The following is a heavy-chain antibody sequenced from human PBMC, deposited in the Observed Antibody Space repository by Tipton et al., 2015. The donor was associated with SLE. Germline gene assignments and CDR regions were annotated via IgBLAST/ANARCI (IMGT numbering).Heavy chain of an antibody. D-gene: IGHD3-16*01. CDR2: INYSGNT. Sequence: LRLSCTVSGGSISRLRSYWNWIRQPPGKGLEWVGYINYSGNTNYNPSLKSRVTISVDTSKTHFSLRLNSVTAADTAVYYCARGGLGGDLRGSIYFGSWRQGTLVTGSS. CDR1: GGSISRLRSY. CDR3: ARGGLGGDLRGSIYFGS. J-gene: IGHJ4*02. V-gene: IGHV4-61*03.